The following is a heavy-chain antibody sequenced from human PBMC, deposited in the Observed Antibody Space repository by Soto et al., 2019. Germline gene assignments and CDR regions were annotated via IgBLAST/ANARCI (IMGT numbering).Heavy chain of an antibody. V-gene: IGHV3-48*03. D-gene: IGHD3-10*01. J-gene: IGHJ6*02. CDR2: ISSSGSTI. CDR3: ARDQMWFGAPSEGMQV. Sequence: GSLRLSCGASGFTFSSYEMNWVRQAPGTGLEWGSYISSSGSTIYHADSVKGRFTISRDNAKNSLYLQMNSLRAKDTAVYYCARDQMWFGAPSEGMQVWSQGTTVTVSS. CDR1: GFTFSSYE.